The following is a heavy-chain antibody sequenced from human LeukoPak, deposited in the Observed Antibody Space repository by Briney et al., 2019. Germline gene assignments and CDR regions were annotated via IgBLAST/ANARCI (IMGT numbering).Heavy chain of an antibody. Sequence: SETLSLTCAVYGGSFSNYYWSWIRQPPGKGLEWIGYIYYSGSTNYNPSLKSRVTISVDTSKNQFSLKLSSVTAADTAVYYCAVWFGELFWGQGTLVTVSS. J-gene: IGHJ4*02. CDR3: AVWFGELF. V-gene: IGHV4-59*12. CDR2: IYYSGST. CDR1: GGSFSNYY. D-gene: IGHD3-10*01.